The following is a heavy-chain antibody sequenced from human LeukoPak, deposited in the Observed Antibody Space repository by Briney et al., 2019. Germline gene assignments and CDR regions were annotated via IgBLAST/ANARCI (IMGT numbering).Heavy chain of an antibody. CDR2: ISSSGSTI. J-gene: IGHJ6*03. Sequence: GGSLRLSCAASGFTFSSYGMHWVRQAPGKGLEWVSYISSSGSTIYYADSVKGRFTISRDNAKNSLYLQMNSLRAEDTAVYYCARVAKCSSTSCYLYYYYYYMDVWGKGTTVTVSS. D-gene: IGHD2-2*01. CDR1: GFTFSSYG. CDR3: ARVAKCSSTSCYLYYYYYYMDV. V-gene: IGHV3-48*04.